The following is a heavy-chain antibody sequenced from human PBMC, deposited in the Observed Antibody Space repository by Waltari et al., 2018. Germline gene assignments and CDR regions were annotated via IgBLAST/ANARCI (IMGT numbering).Heavy chain of an antibody. V-gene: IGHV2-70*04. CDR3: ARMRVEAAGTSPYFDY. CDR1: GFSLSTSGMR. CDR2: IDWDDDK. J-gene: IGHJ4*02. D-gene: IGHD6-13*01. Sequence: QVTLKESGPALVKPTQTLTLTCTFPGFSLSTSGMRVSWIRQPPGKALEWLARIDWDDDKFYSTSLKTRLTISKDTSKNQVVLTMTNMDPVDTATYYCARMRVEAAGTSPYFDYWGQGTLVTVSS.